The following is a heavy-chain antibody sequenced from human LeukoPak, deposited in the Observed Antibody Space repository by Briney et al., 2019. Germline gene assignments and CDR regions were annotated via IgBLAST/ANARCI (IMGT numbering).Heavy chain of an antibody. CDR3: ARVDTPMAGVDY. Sequence: ASVKVSCKASGYTFTSYAMHWVRQAPGQRLEWMGWINAGNGNTKYSQKFQGRVTITRDTSASTAYMELSSLRSEDTAVYYCARVDTPMAGVDYWGQGTLVTVSS. J-gene: IGHJ4*02. CDR1: GYTFTSYA. D-gene: IGHD5-18*01. CDR2: INAGNGNT. V-gene: IGHV1-3*01.